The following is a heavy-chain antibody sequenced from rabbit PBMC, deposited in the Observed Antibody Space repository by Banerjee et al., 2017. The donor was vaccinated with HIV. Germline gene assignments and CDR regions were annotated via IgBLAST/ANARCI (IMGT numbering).Heavy chain of an antibody. Sequence: QQQLEESGGGLVKPGGTLTLTCKASGFSFSSSYYMCWVRQAPGKGLELIACIYTSSGGTWYASWVNGRFTISRSTSLNTVDLKMTSLTAADTATYFCARDLAGVIGWNFDLWGPGTLVTVS. CDR2: IYTSSGGT. J-gene: IGHJ4*01. CDR1: GFSFSSSYY. V-gene: IGHV1S43*01. CDR3: ARDLAGVIGWNFDL. D-gene: IGHD4-1*01.